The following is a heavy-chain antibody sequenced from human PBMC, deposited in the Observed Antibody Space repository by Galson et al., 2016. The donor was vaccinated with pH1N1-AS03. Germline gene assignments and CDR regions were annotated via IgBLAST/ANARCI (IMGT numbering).Heavy chain of an antibody. CDR1: GFTLSHYG. CDR2: VSYDGSNK. D-gene: IGHD1-26*01. V-gene: IGHV3-30*01. CDR3: ARESRGVGAIEVGFDP. J-gene: IGHJ5*02. Sequence: SLRLSCAASGFTLSHYGMHWVRQAPGKGLECAAVVSYDGSNKYYGDSVKGRFTISRDNSKNTLFLQVNGLRPEDTGVYYCARESRGVGAIEVGFDPWGQGTLVTVSS.